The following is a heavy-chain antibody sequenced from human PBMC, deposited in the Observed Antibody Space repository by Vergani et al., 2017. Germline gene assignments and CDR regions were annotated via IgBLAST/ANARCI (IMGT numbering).Heavy chain of an antibody. CDR1: GGSISSASYY. D-gene: IGHD3-9*01. J-gene: IGHJ6*02. CDR2: IYITGSP. CDR3: ARESYYDILTGYSPYYGMDV. Sequence: QVQLQESGPGLVKPSQTLSLACTVSGGSISSASYYWSWIRQPAGKGLEWIGRIYITGSPDYNPSLKSRVTILVDTSKNQFSLRLSSVTAADTAVYYCARESYYDILTGYSPYYGMDVWGQGTTVTVSS. V-gene: IGHV4-61*02.